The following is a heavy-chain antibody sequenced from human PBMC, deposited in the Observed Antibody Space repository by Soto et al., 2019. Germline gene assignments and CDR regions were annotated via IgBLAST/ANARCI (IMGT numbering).Heavy chain of an antibody. Sequence: ASVKVSCKASGYTFTSYAVHWVRQALGQRLEWMGWINAGNGKTKCSQKFQDRVTVTRDTSASTAYMELSSLRSEDTAVYYCARKDDFDYWGQGTVVTVSS. CDR2: INAGNGKT. CDR3: ARKDDFDY. CDR1: GYTFTSYA. V-gene: IGHV1-3*01. J-gene: IGHJ4*02.